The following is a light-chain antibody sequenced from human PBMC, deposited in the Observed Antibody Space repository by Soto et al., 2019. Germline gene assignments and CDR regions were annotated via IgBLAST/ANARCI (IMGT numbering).Light chain of an antibody. CDR2: DAS. J-gene: IGKJ4*01. CDR1: QSVSSY. Sequence: EIVLTQSPATLSLSPGERATLSCRASQSVSSYLAWYQQKPGQTPRLLIYDASNRATGIPARFSGSGSGTDFTLTISNLEPEDFAVYYCQHRANWPLTFGGGTKVEMK. V-gene: IGKV3-11*01. CDR3: QHRANWPLT.